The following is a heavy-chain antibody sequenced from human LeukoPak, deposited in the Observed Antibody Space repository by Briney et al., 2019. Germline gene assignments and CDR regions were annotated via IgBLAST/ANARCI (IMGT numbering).Heavy chain of an antibody. D-gene: IGHD1-1*01. J-gene: IGHJ4*02. Sequence: PSETLSLTCTVSGGSISSYYWSWIRQPPGKGLEWIGYIYYSGSTYYNPSLKSRVTISVDTSKNQFSLKLSSVTAADTAVYYCARGFRGTADYWGQGTLVTVSS. CDR2: IYYSGST. V-gene: IGHV4-59*12. CDR1: GGSISSYY. CDR3: ARGFRGTADY.